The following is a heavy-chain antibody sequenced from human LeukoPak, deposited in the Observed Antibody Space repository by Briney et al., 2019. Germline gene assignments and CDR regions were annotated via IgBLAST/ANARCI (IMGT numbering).Heavy chain of an antibody. CDR1: GFTFSSYE. J-gene: IGHJ4*02. CDR3: ARVGSGSYSFDY. CDR2: ISSSSSYI. V-gene: IGHV3-21*05. D-gene: IGHD3-10*01. Sequence: PGGSLRLSCAASGFTFSSYEMNWVRQAPGKGLEWVSYISSSSSYIYYADSVKGRFTISRDNAKNSLYLQMNSLRAEDTAVYYCARVGSGSYSFDYWGQGTLVTVSS.